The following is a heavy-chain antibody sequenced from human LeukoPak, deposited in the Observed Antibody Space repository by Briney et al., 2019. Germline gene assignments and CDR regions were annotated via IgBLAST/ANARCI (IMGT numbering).Heavy chain of an antibody. D-gene: IGHD3-22*01. Sequence: SETLSLTCAVSGGSISSSNWWSWVRQPPGKGLEWIGEIYHSGSTNYNPSLKSRVTISVDTSKNQFSLKLSSVTAADTAVYYCAREGYYDSSGYYRFDYWGQGTLVTVSS. J-gene: IGHJ4*02. CDR2: IYHSGST. V-gene: IGHV4-4*02. CDR3: AREGYYDSSGYYRFDY. CDR1: GGSISSSNW.